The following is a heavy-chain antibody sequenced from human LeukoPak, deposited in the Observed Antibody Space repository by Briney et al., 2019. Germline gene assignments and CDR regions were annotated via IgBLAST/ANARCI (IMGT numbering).Heavy chain of an antibody. D-gene: IGHD1/OR15-1a*01. Sequence: GGSLRLSCAASGFTFDDYAMHWVRQAPGKGLEWVSSISWNSGRIGYADSVKGRFTISRDNAKNFLYLQMDSLRPEDTAFYAKGGGGTNYYYMDVWGKATTVTVSS. V-gene: IGHV3-9*01. J-gene: IGHJ6*03. CDR1: GFTFDDYA. CDR3: GGGGTNYYYMDV. CDR2: ISWNSGRI.